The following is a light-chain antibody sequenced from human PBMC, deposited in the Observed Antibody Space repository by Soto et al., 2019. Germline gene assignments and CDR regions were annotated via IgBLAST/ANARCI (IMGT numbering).Light chain of an antibody. CDR3: QHRSNWPLT. CDR1: QSISDY. V-gene: IGKV3-11*01. CDR2: DAS. J-gene: IGKJ4*01. Sequence: EIVLTQSPATLSLSPGETAALSCRASQSISDYLAWYQQKPGQAPRLLIYDASNRATGVPGRFRGSGSGTDFTLTISSLEPEDFAVYFCQHRSNWPLTFGRGTQVDIK.